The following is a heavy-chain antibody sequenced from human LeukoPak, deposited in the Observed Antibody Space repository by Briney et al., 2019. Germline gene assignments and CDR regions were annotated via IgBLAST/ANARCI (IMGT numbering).Heavy chain of an antibody. Sequence: ASVKVSCKASGYTFIGYYIHWVRQAPGRGLEWMGWINPNSGGTNYAQKFQGRVTMTRDTSISTAYMELSRLRSDDTAVYYCARDLKVRWKYYFDYWGQGTLVTVSS. CDR3: ARDLKVRWKYYFDY. V-gene: IGHV1-2*02. CDR1: GYTFIGYY. CDR2: INPNSGGT. D-gene: IGHD4-23*01. J-gene: IGHJ4*02.